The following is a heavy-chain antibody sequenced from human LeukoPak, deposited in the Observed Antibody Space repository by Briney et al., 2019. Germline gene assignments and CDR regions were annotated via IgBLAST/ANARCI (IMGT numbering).Heavy chain of an antibody. Sequence: ASVKVSCKASGYTFTGYYIHWVRQAPGQGLEWMGWINSKSGDKKYAQKFQGRVTMTRDTSITTAFMELSRLTFDDTAVYYCARGRYSYGGDYMDVWGKGTTVTVSS. CDR1: GYTFTGYY. CDR3: ARGRYSYGGDYMDV. V-gene: IGHV1-2*02. D-gene: IGHD5-18*01. CDR2: INSKSGDK. J-gene: IGHJ6*03.